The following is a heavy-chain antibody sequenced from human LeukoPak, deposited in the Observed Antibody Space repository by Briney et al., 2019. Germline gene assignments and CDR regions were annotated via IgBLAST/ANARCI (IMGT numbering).Heavy chain of an antibody. CDR2: ISQDGSET. D-gene: IGHD7-27*01. CDR3: VRDLGHSRHYFEY. CDR1: GFTFNSFF. Sequence: GGSLRLSCAASGFTFNSFFLNWVRLTPGRELEWVACISQDGSETFYLDSVRGRFTISRDNTKNSLYLQMDSLRAEDTAVYFCVRDLGHSRHYFEYWGQGALVTVSS. V-gene: IGHV3-7*01. J-gene: IGHJ4*02.